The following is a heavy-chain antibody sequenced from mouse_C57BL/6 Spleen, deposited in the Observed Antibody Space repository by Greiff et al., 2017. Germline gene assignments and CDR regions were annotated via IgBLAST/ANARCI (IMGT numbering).Heavy chain of an antibody. CDR3: ARGDYPSSMDY. J-gene: IGHJ4*01. CDR2: ISYDGSN. CDR1: GYSITSGYY. Sequence: EVQVVESGPGLVKPSQSLSLTCSVTGYSITSGYYWNWIRQFPGNKLEWMGYISYDGSNNYNPSLKNRISITRDTSKNQFFLKLNSVTTEDTATYYCARGDYPSSMDYWGQGTSVTVSS. D-gene: IGHD2-4*01. V-gene: IGHV3-6*01.